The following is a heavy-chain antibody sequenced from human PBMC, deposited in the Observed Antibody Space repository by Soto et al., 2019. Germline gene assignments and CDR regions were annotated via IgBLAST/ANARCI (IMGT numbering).Heavy chain of an antibody. CDR1: GYTLTELS. D-gene: IGHD2-2*01. V-gene: IGHV1-24*01. J-gene: IGHJ5*02. CDR3: ATQCSSTSCYQDWFDP. CDR2: FDPEDGET. Sequence: ASVKVSCKVSGYTLTELSMHWVRQAPGKGLEWMGGFDPEDGETIYAQKFQGRVTMTEDTSTDTAYMELSSLRSEDTAVYYCATQCSSTSCYQDWFDPWGQGTLVTVPS.